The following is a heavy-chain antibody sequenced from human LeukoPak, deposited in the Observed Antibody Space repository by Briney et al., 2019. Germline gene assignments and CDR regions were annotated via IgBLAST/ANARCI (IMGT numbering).Heavy chain of an antibody. CDR2: IYTSGST. V-gene: IGHV4-4*09. J-gene: IGHJ4*02. CDR3: ARRSWGVYYFDY. D-gene: IGHD3-10*01. Sequence: SPSETLSLTCTVSGGSISSYYWSWIRQPPGKGLEWIGYIYTSGSTNYNPSLKSRVTISVDTSKNQFSLKLSSVTAADTAVYYCARRSWGVYYFDYWGQGTLVTVS. CDR1: GGSISSYY.